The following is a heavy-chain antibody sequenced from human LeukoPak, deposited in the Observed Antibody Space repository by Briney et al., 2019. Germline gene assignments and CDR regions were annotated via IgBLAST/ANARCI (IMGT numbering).Heavy chain of an antibody. CDR1: GGSISSYY. V-gene: IGHV4-59*01. D-gene: IGHD3-22*01. Sequence: SETLSLTCTVSGGSISSYYWSWIRQPPGKGLEWIGYMYYNRSTNYNPSLKSRVTISVDTSKNQFSLKLSSVTAADTAVYYCARGGGYFLIDAFDIWGLGTMVTVSS. J-gene: IGHJ3*02. CDR2: MYYNRST. CDR3: ARGGGYFLIDAFDI.